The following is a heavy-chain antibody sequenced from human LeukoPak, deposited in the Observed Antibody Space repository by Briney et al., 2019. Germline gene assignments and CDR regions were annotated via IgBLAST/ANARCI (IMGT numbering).Heavy chain of an antibody. J-gene: IGHJ1*01. Sequence: GGSLRLSCAASGFTFSSYWMSWVRQAPGKGLEWVANIKQDGSEKYYVDSVKGRFTISRDNAKNSLYLQMNSLRAEDTAVYYCARDRPWYCSGGSCPAEYFQHWGQGTLVTVSS. D-gene: IGHD2-15*01. V-gene: IGHV3-7*01. CDR3: ARDRPWYCSGGSCPAEYFQH. CDR1: GFTFSSYW. CDR2: IKQDGSEK.